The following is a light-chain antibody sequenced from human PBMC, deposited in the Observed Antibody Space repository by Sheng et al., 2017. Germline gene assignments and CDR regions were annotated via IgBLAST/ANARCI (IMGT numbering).Light chain of an antibody. V-gene: IGKV3-15*01. Sequence: EIVMTQSPATLSVSPGERATLSCRASQSVSSNLAWYQQKPGQAPRLLIYGASTRATGIPARFSGSGSGTEFTLTISSLQSEDFAVYYCQQYNNWPPTFGQGTNGGN. J-gene: IGKJ1*01. CDR1: QSVSSN. CDR3: QQYNNWPPT. CDR2: GAS.